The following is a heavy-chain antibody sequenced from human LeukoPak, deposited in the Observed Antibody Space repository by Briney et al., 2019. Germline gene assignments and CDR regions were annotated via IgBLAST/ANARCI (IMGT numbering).Heavy chain of an antibody. CDR3: AKDYDDSGDYYYVTLYYFDY. CDR1: GFTVSGVY. V-gene: IGHV3-53*01. J-gene: IGHJ4*02. CDR2: IYSDDST. Sequence: GGSLRLSCVASGFTVSGVYMSWVRQAPGQGLDWVSVIYSDDSTYYADSVKGRFTISRDNSKNTLYLQMNSLRAEDTAVYYCAKDYDDSGDYYYVTLYYFDYWGQGTLVTVSS. D-gene: IGHD3-22*01.